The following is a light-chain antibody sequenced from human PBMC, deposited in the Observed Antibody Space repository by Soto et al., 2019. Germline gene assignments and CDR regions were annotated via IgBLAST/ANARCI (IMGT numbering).Light chain of an antibody. CDR1: QSVSSN. CDR3: HQYNNCPPVT. Sequence: EIVMTQSPATLSVSPGERATLSCRASQSVSSNLAWYQQKPGQAPRLLIYGASTRATGIPARFSGSGSGTEFTLTISSLQSEDFAVYYCHQYNNCPPVTFGQGTKVEIK. J-gene: IGKJ1*01. V-gene: IGKV3-15*01. CDR2: GAS.